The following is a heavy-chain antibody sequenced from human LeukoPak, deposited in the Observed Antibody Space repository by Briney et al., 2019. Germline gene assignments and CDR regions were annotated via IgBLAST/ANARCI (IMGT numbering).Heavy chain of an antibody. D-gene: IGHD2-21*02. Sequence: PSETLSLTCTVSGGSIRSSYYYWGWVRQAPGRGLEWVGNINQDGSQNSSVDSVKGRFTISRDNAKNSLYLQMNSLGAEDTALYYCAREVTASSFDILGQGTMVTVSS. CDR3: AREVTASSFDI. V-gene: IGHV3-7*01. CDR2: INQDGSQN. CDR1: GGSIRSSYYY. J-gene: IGHJ3*02.